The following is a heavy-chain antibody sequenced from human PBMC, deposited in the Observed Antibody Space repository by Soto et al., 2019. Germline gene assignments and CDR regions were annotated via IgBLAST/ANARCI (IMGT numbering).Heavy chain of an antibody. CDR1: GFTFSSYG. Sequence: PGGSLRLSCAASGFTFSSYGMHWVRQAPGKGLEWVAVISYDGSNKYYADSVKGRFTISRDNSKNTLYLQMNSLRAEDTAVYYCAKVKYGQRLDYWGQGTLVTVS. J-gene: IGHJ4*02. CDR3: AKVKYGQRLDY. CDR2: ISYDGSNK. D-gene: IGHD3-10*01. V-gene: IGHV3-30*18.